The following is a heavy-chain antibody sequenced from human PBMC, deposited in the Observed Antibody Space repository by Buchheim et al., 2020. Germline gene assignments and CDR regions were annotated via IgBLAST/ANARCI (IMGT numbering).Heavy chain of an antibody. CDR2: IWYDGSNK. CDR3: ARDGAVADYYFDY. D-gene: IGHD6-19*01. CDR1: GFTFSSYG. Sequence: QVQLVESGGGVVQPGRSLRLSCAASGFTFSSYGMHWVRQAPGKGLEWVAVIWYDGSNKYYADSVKGRFTISRDTSKNTLYLQMNSLRAEDTAVYYCARDGAVADYYFDYWGQGTL. J-gene: IGHJ4*02. V-gene: IGHV3-33*01.